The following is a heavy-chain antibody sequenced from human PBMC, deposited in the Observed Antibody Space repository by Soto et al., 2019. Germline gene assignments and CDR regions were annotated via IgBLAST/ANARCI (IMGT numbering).Heavy chain of an antibody. J-gene: IGHJ6*03. CDR2: IKQDGSEK. CDR1: GFTFSSYW. V-gene: IGHV3-7*03. Sequence: GGSLRLSCAASGFTFSSYWMSWVRQAPGKGLEWVANIKQDGSEKYYVDSVKGRFTISRDNAKNSLYLQMNSLRAEDTAVYYCARDHLTGESFYYYYMDVWGKGTTVTVSS. D-gene: IGHD1-20*01. CDR3: ARDHLTGESFYYYYMDV.